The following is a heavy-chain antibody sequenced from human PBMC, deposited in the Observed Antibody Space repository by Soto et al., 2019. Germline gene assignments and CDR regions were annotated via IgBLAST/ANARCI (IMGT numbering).Heavy chain of an antibody. V-gene: IGHV4-61*01. D-gene: IGHD4-17*01. Sequence: PSETLSLTCTVSGVSVSSGSFYWAWIRQPPGKGPEWIGFGSYSGTTNYKPSLKSRVTISVDPSKSQISLKVSSLTAADTAVYYCARGATVTQYDYWGQGTLVTVSS. J-gene: IGHJ4*02. CDR1: GVSVSSGSFY. CDR2: GSYSGTT. CDR3: ARGATVTQYDY.